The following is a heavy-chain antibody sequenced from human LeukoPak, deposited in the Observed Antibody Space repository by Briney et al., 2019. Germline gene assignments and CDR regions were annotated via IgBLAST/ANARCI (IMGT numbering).Heavy chain of an antibody. D-gene: IGHD6-19*01. V-gene: IGHV3-11*01. CDR2: ISSSGSTI. J-gene: IGHJ4*02. CDR1: GFTFSSYA. CDR3: ARDSTGYSSGWYKD. Sequence: GGSLRLSCAASGFTFSSYAMSWIRQAPGKGLEWVSYISSSGSTIYYADSVKGRFTISRDNAKNSLYLQMNSLRAEDTAVYYCARDSTGYSSGWYKDWGQGTLVTVSS.